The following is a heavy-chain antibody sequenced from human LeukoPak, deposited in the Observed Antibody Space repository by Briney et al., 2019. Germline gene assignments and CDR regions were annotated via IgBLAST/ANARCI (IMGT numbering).Heavy chain of an antibody. Sequence: GGSLRLSCAASGFTFSSYAMHWVRQAPGKGLEWVAVISYDGSNKYYADSVKGRFTISRDNSKNTLYLQMNSLRAEDTAVYYCAREGGYSSSSFDYWGQGTLVTVSS. CDR1: GFTFSSYA. D-gene: IGHD6-13*01. V-gene: IGHV3-30*04. J-gene: IGHJ4*02. CDR3: AREGGYSSSSFDY. CDR2: ISYDGSNK.